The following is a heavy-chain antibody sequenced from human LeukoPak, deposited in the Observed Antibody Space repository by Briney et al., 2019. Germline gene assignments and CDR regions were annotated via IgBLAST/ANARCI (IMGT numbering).Heavy chain of an antibody. V-gene: IGHV1-18*01. J-gene: IGHJ4*02. Sequence: ASVKVSCKASGYTFTSYGISWVRQAPGQGLEWMGWISAYNGNTNYAQKLQGRVTMTTDTSTSTAYMELRSLRSDDTAVYYCARVETYHYDSSGYYFDYWGQGTLVTVSS. CDR2: ISAYNGNT. CDR3: ARVETYHYDSSGYYFDY. CDR1: GYTFTSYG. D-gene: IGHD3-22*01.